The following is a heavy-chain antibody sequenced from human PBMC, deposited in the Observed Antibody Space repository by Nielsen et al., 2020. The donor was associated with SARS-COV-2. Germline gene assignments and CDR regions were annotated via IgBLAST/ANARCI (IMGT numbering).Heavy chain of an antibody. Sequence: GGSLRLSCAASGFTFSSYSMNWVRQAPGKGLEWVSSISSSSSYIYYADSVKGRFTISRDNAKNSLYLQMNSLRAEDTAVYYCARDCGSYYGADAFDIWGQGTMVTVSS. CDR1: GFTFSSYS. V-gene: IGHV3-21*01. J-gene: IGHJ3*02. CDR2: ISSSSSYI. D-gene: IGHD1-26*01. CDR3: ARDCGSYYGADAFDI.